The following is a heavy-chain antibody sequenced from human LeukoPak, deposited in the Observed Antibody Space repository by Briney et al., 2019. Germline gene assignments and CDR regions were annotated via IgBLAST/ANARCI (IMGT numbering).Heavy chain of an antibody. CDR2: IYTSGST. D-gene: IGHD3-10*01. CDR1: GGSISSSNYY. V-gene: IGHV4-61*02. J-gene: IGHJ4*02. Sequence: PSQTLSLTCTVSGGSISSSNYYWNWIRQPAVKGLEWIGRIYTSGSTNYNPSLKSRVTISVDTSKNQFSLKLSSVTAADTALYYCARGLWFGDENPPYFDYWGQGTLVTVSS. CDR3: ARGLWFGDENPPYFDY.